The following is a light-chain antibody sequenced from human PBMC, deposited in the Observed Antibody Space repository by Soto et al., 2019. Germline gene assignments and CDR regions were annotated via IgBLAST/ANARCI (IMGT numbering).Light chain of an antibody. CDR1: SSDVGAYNY. Sequence: QSVLTQPASVSGSPGQSITISCTGTSSDVGAYNYVSWYQQHPGKAPKLMIFDVSYRPSGVSNRFAGSKSGNTASLTISGLQAEDEADYFCSSFTGSSTYVFGTGTKVTVL. V-gene: IGLV2-14*03. J-gene: IGLJ1*01. CDR3: SSFTGSSTYV. CDR2: DVS.